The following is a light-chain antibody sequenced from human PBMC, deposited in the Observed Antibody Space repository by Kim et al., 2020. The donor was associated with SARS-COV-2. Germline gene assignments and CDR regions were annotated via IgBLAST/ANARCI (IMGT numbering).Light chain of an antibody. CDR1: RSVSSSY. CDR2: GAS. J-gene: IGKJ2*01. V-gene: IGKV3-20*01. CDR3: QQYGSSPYT. Sequence: PGERATLSCRASRSVSSSYLAWYQQKPGQAPRLLIYGASSRATGIPDRFSGSGSGTDFTLTISRLEPEDFAVYYCQQYGSSPYTFGQGTKLEI.